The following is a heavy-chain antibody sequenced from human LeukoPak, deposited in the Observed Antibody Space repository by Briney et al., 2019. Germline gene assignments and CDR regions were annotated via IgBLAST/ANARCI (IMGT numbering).Heavy chain of an antibody. CDR2: INPGGSSI. CDR1: GFTFSSFW. Sequence: PGGSLRLSCAASGFTFSSFWMLWVRQVPGKGLVRGARINPGGSSITYADSVKGRFTISRDNAKNTLDLQIHSLRAEATGVYYCARSDQADDYWGQGTLVTVSS. CDR3: ARSDQADDY. D-gene: IGHD2-2*01. V-gene: IGHV3-74*01. J-gene: IGHJ4*02.